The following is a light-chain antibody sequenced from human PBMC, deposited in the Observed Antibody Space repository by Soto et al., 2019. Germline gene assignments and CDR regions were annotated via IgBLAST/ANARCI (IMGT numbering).Light chain of an antibody. J-gene: IGKJ2*01. V-gene: IGKV1-5*03. CDR3: QQYNSDPYT. CDR1: QSISSW. CDR2: KAS. Sequence: DIQMTQSPSTLSAPVGDRVTITCRASQSISSWLAWYQQRPGKAPKVLIYKASSLESGVPSRFSGSGSGTEFTLTISSLQPDDFASYYCQQYNSDPYTFGQGTKLEIK.